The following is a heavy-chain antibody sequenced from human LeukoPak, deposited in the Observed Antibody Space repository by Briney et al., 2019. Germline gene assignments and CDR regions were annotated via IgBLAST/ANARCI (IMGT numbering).Heavy chain of an antibody. CDR1: GGSISSYY. Sequence: SETLSLTCTVSGGSISSYYWSWIRQPPGKGLEWIGYIYYSGSTNYNPSLKSRVTISVDTSKNQFSLKLSSVTAAGTAVYYCARHARWLVPSDFDYWGQGTLVTVSS. J-gene: IGHJ4*02. V-gene: IGHV4-59*08. CDR2: IYYSGST. D-gene: IGHD6-19*01. CDR3: ARHARWLVPSDFDY.